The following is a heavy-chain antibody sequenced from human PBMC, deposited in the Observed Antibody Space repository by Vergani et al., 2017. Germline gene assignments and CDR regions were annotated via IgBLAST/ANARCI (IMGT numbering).Heavy chain of an antibody. Sequence: QVQLVQSGAEVKKPGASVKVSCKASGYTFTGYYMHWVRQAPGQGLEWMGWINPNSGGTNYAQKFQGRVTMTRDTSISTAYMELSRLRSDDAAVYYCAREPASSFESSYYYYYYMDVWGKGTTGTGSS. J-gene: IGHJ6*03. CDR3: AREPASSFESSYYYYYYMDV. V-gene: IGHV1-2*02. CDR2: INPNSGGT. D-gene: IGHD6-6*01. CDR1: GYTFTGYY.